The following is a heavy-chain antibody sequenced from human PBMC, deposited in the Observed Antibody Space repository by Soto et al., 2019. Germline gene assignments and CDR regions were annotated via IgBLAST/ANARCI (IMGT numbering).Heavy chain of an antibody. V-gene: IGHV3-30*13. J-gene: IGHJ4*02. CDR3: VSDRGYGHASVPYS. Sequence: QAQLVESGGGVVQPGRSLRLSCAASGFAFSSYGMHWVRQAPGTGLGWVAVISYDGSLQHYADSVKGRFTISRDNSKNRVLLQMSSLRAEDTAVYCCVSDRGYGHASVPYSWGQGTLVSVSS. D-gene: IGHD5-18*01. CDR2: ISYDGSLQ. CDR1: GFAFSSYG.